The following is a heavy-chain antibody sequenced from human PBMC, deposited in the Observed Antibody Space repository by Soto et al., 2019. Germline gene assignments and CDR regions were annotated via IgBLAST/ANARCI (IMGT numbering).Heavy chain of an antibody. CDR1: GGSIRKSRYH. Sequence: SETLSRSFTVSGGSIRKSRYHRGLFRQPPGKGLEWIGNIYYSGSTYYNPSLKSRVTISVDTSKNQFSLKLSSVTAADTAVYYCARIRFGESYYFDYWGPGTLVT. CDR3: ARIRFGESYYFDY. D-gene: IGHD3-10*01. V-gene: IGHV4-39*01. J-gene: IGHJ4*02. CDR2: IYYSGST.